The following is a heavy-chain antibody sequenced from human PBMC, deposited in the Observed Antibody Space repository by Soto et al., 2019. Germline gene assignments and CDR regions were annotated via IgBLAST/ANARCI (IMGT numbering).Heavy chain of an antibody. J-gene: IGHJ5*02. V-gene: IGHV4-30-4*01. D-gene: IGHD3-3*01. CDR2: IYYSGNT. CDR1: GGSISRDYY. CDR3: ARVHDFWSGYPEWFDP. Sequence: QVHLQESGPGLVRPSQTLSLTCTVSGGSISRDYYWSWIRQPPGKGLEWIGCIYYSGNTYYNPSLKSRLTISVDTSKRQFSLKLSSVTAADTAVYYCARVHDFWSGYPEWFDPWGQGTLVTVSS.